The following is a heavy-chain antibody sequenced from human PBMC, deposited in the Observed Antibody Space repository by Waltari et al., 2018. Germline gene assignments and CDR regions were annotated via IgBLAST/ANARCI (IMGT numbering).Heavy chain of an antibody. Sequence: EVHLLESGGGLVQPGGSLRLSCAASGFTFSTYAMNWVRQAPGKGLEWVSSISGNGFRTYYADSVKGRFTISRDKSQNTLYLQMNSLRAEDTAVYYCAKDFRDWHFDYWGQGTLVTVSS. J-gene: IGHJ4*02. CDR1: GFTFSTYA. V-gene: IGHV3-23*01. D-gene: IGHD2-21*02. CDR3: AKDFRDWHFDY. CDR2: ISGNGFRT.